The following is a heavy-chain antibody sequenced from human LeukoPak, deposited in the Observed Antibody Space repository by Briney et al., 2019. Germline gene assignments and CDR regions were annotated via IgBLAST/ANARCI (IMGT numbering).Heavy chain of an antibody. D-gene: IGHD3-10*01. Sequence: GGSLRLSCAASGFTSSSYSMNWVRQAPGKGLEWVSSISSSSSYIYYADSVKGRFTISRDNAKNTLYLQMNSLRAEDTAVYYCARVLNYGFDYWGQGTLVTVSS. CDR2: ISSSSSYI. CDR3: ARVLNYGFDY. V-gene: IGHV3-21*01. J-gene: IGHJ4*02. CDR1: GFTSSSYS.